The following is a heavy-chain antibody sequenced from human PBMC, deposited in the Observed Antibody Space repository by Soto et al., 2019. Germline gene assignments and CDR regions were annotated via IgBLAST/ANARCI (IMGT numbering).Heavy chain of an antibody. D-gene: IGHD3-16*01. CDR1: GFNVSGYS. CDR2: ISRDATYR. Sequence: SLRLSCAVSGFNVSGYSMSWVRQAPGKGLEWVASISRDATYRYYTDSVKGRFTISRDNAKDSLYLQMNSLRGEDTAVYFCARGRGAGGGGTVFVYWGQGTLVTVSS. J-gene: IGHJ4*01. CDR3: ARGRGAGGGGTVFVY. V-gene: IGHV3-21*01.